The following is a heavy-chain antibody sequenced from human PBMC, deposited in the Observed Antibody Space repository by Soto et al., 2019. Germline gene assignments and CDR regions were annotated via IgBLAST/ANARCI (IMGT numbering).Heavy chain of an antibody. CDR2: ISSNGGST. D-gene: IGHD1-7*01. V-gene: IGHV3-64D*06. J-gene: IGHJ6*02. CDR1: GFTFSSCA. Sequence: EVQLVESGGGLVQPGGSLRLSCSASGFTFSSCAMHWVRQAAGKGLEYVSGISSNGGSTYYADSVKDRFTISRDNSKNTLFRQLNSLTADDTAVYYCVKDRRTTRRAMDVWGQGTTVTVSS. CDR3: VKDRRTTRRAMDV.